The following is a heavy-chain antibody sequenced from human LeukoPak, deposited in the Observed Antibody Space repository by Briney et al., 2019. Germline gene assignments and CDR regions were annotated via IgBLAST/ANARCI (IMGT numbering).Heavy chain of an antibody. CDR2: INRDGSER. V-gene: IGHV3-7*03. Sequence: GGSLRLSCAASGFTFSNYWMTWVRQAPGKGLEWVANINRDGSERYYVDSVKGRFTISRDNSKNTLYLQMDSLRAEDTALYYCARDFVRYNIQFDYWGQGALVTVSS. J-gene: IGHJ4*02. CDR1: GFTFSNYW. CDR3: ARDFVRYNIQFDY. D-gene: IGHD1-14*01.